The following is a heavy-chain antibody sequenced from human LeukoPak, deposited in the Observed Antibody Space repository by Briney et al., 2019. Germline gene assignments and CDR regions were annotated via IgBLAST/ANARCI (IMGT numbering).Heavy chain of an antibody. J-gene: IGHJ4*02. V-gene: IGHV3-23*01. D-gene: IGHD6-13*01. Sequence: GGSLRLSCAASGFTFSRYVMRWAHQAPGKGLEWVSAISESGDTTYYAESVKGRFTDSRDNPDSTLYLQMNSLRAEDTAGYYCAKGIRRYPEPSSWSCFDYWGRGTVVTVS. CDR2: ISESGDTT. CDR3: AKGIRRYPEPSSWSCFDY. CDR1: GFTFSRYV.